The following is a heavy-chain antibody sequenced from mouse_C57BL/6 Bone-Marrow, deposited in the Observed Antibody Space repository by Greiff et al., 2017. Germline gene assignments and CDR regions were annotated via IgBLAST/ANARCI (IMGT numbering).Heavy chain of an antibody. CDR1: GFSLTSYG. V-gene: IGHV2-5*01. J-gene: IGHJ2*01. CDR2: IWRGGST. D-gene: IGHD2-2*01. CDR3: AKGGYDLYYFDY. Sequence: VMLVESGPGLVQPSQSLSITCTVSGFSLTSYGVHWVRQSPGKGLEWLGVIWRGGSTDYNAAFMSRLSITKDNSKSQVFFKMNSLQADDTAIYYCAKGGYDLYYFDYWGQGTTLTVSS.